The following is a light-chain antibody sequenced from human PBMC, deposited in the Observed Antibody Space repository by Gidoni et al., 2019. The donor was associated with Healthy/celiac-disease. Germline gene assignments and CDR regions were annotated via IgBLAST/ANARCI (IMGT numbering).Light chain of an antibody. CDR3: QQYGESPRT. CDR1: QSVSSSY. CDR2: GAS. Sequence: EIVLTQSPGTLSLSPGERATLSCRTSQSVSSSYLAWYQQKPGQAPRLLIYGASSRATGLPDRVSCSGSGTDFTLTISRLEPEDFAVYYCQQYGESPRTFGGGTKVEIK. J-gene: IGKJ4*01. V-gene: IGKV3-20*01.